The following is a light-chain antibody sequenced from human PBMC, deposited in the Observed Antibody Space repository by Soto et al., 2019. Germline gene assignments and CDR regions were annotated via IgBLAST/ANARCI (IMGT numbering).Light chain of an antibody. V-gene: IGLV2-8*01. J-gene: IGLJ1*01. CDR1: SSDVGDYNY. CDR3: TSYAGSNNYV. Sequence: QSALTQPPSASGSPGQSVTISCTGTSSDVGDYNYVSWYQQHPGKAPKLMIYEVNTRPSGVPDRFSGSKSGNTASLTVSGLQAEDEADYYCTSYAGSNNYVFGTGTKVTVL. CDR2: EVN.